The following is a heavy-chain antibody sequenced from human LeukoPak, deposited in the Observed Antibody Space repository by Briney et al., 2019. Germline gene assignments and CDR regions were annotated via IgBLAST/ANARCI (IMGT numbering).Heavy chain of an antibody. CDR2: ISGSGGST. D-gene: IGHD6-19*01. Sequence: GGSLRLSCAASGFTFSSYAMSWVRQAPGKGLEWVSAISGSGGSTYYADSAKGRFTISRDNSKNTLYLQMNSLRAEDTAVYYCAKGGIAVAGYYYYGMDVWGQGTTVTVSS. J-gene: IGHJ6*02. CDR1: GFTFSSYA. CDR3: AKGGIAVAGYYYYGMDV. V-gene: IGHV3-23*01.